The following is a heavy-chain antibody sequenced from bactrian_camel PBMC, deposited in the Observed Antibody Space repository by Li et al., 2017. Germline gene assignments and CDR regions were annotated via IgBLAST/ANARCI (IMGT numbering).Heavy chain of an antibody. V-gene: IGHV3S53*01. CDR2: IYAGST. CDR3: AAVIQCRADWNETGTYNY. Sequence: VQLVESGGGSVQTGGSLRLSCAASGYSVSSNSMGWFRQAPGKEREGVATIYAGSTAYADSVKGRFTISHDDAKNTVLLKMNGLKPEDSAMYYCAAVIQCRADWNETGTYNYWGQGTQVTVS. CDR1: GYSVSSNS. J-gene: IGHJ4*01. D-gene: IGHD8*01.